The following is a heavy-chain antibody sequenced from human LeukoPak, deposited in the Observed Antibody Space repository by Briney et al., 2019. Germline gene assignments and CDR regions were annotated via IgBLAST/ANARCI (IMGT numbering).Heavy chain of an antibody. D-gene: IGHD4-17*01. CDR2: INSDGSST. Sequence: PGGSLRLSCAASGFTFSSYWMHWVRQAPGKGLVWVSRINSDGSSTSYADSVKGRFTISRDNAKNSLYLQMNSLRAEDTAVYYCAREVMTTVTRAWGQGTLVTVSS. CDR3: AREVMTTVTRA. J-gene: IGHJ5*02. CDR1: GFTFSSYW. V-gene: IGHV3-74*01.